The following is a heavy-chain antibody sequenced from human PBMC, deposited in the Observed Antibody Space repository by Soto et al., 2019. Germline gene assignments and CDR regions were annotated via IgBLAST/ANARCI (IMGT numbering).Heavy chain of an antibody. J-gene: IGHJ5*01. V-gene: IGHV3-33*01. CDR2: IWYDGSNK. CDR1: GFTFGSYG. D-gene: IGHD3-16*01. Sequence: GASLRLSCAASGFTFGSYGMHWVRQAPGKGLEWVAVIWYDGSNKYYADSVKGRFTISRDNSKKTLYLQTNSLSDADRVIYYCADNEEADPWAGGFDSWGPGTLVTVSA. CDR3: ADNEEADPWAGGFDS.